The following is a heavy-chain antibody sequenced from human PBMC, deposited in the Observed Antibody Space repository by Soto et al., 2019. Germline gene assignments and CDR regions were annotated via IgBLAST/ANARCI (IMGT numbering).Heavy chain of an antibody. D-gene: IGHD6-6*01. CDR2: ISSSSSYI. CDR3: ARDGDGYGAARFYYYYGMDV. Sequence: GGSLRLSCAASGFTFSSYSMNWVRQAPGEGLEWVSSISSSSSYIYYADSVKGRFTISRDNAKNSLYLQMNSLRAEDTAVYYCARDGDGYGAARFYYYYGMDVWGQGTTVTVSS. CDR1: GFTFSSYS. J-gene: IGHJ6*02. V-gene: IGHV3-21*01.